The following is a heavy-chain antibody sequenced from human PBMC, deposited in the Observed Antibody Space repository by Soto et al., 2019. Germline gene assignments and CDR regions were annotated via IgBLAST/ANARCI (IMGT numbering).Heavy chain of an antibody. V-gene: IGHV4-31*03. J-gene: IGHJ4*02. CDR3: ARDRGVGATDFDY. D-gene: IGHD1-26*01. CDR2: IYYSGST. CDR1: GGSISSGGYY. Sequence: PSETLSLTCTVSGGSISSGGYYWSWIRQHPGKGLEWIGYIYYSGSTYYNPSLKSRVTISVDTSKNQFSLKLSSVTAADTAVYYCARDRGVGATDFDYWGQGTLVTASS.